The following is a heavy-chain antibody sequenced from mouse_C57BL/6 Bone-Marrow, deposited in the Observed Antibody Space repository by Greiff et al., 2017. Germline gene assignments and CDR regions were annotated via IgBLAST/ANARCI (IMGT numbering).Heavy chain of an antibody. CDR3: AMIYYGNYRDS. V-gene: IGHV1-81*01. CDR1: GYTFTSYG. CDR2: IYPRSGNT. Sequence: QVQLQQSGAELARPGASVKLSCKASGYTFTSYGISWVKQRTGKGLEWIGEIYPRSGNTYYNEKFTGQATLTADKSSSTAYMELRSLTSADSAVYFCAMIYYGNYRDSWGQGTTLTVSS. D-gene: IGHD2-1*01. J-gene: IGHJ2*01.